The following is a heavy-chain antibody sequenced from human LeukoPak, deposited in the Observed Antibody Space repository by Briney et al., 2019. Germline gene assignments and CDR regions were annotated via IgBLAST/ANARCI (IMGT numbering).Heavy chain of an antibody. Sequence: SXTLSLTCTVSGGSISSGDYYWSWIRQPPGKGLEWIGYIYYSGSTYYNPSLKSRVTISVDTSKNQFSLKLSSVTAADTAVYSCARGVVVVPAAIMNWFDPWGQGTLVTVSS. CDR1: GGSISSGDYY. V-gene: IGHV4-30-4*08. CDR2: IYYSGST. CDR3: ARGVVVVPAAIMNWFDP. J-gene: IGHJ5*02. D-gene: IGHD2-2*01.